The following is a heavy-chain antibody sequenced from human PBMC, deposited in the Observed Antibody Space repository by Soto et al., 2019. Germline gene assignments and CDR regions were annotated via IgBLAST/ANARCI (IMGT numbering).Heavy chain of an antibody. Sequence: QLQLQESGPGLVKPSETLSLTCTVSGGSISSSSYYWGWIRQPPGKGLEWIGSIYYSGSTYYNPYLKSRVTISVDTSKSQFDLKLSSVTAADTAVYYCTVFEWWGGFDYWGQGTLVTVSS. V-gene: IGHV4-39*01. J-gene: IGHJ4*02. CDR1: GGSISSSSYY. D-gene: IGHD3-3*01. CDR3: TVFEWWGGFDY. CDR2: IYYSGST.